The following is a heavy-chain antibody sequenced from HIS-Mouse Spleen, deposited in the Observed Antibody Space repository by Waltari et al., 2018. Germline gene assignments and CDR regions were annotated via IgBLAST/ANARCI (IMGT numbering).Heavy chain of an antibody. Sequence: QVQLQESGPGLVKPSQTLSLTCTVSGGSISSGGYYWIWIRQHPGKGLGWIGYIYYSGSTCYNQSRKSRVTPSVDTSKTQFALKRSSVSAADTAVYYCARSPYYDFWSGYSDNWFDPWGQGTLVTVSS. D-gene: IGHD3-3*01. CDR1: GGSISSGGYY. V-gene: IGHV4-31*03. CDR2: IYYSGST. J-gene: IGHJ5*02. CDR3: ARSPYYDFWSGYSDNWFDP.